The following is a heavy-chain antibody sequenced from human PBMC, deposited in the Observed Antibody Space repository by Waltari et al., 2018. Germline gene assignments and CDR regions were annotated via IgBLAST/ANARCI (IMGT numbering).Heavy chain of an antibody. CDR2: VYYTGTT. CDR3: ARERGYDGFDF. CDR1: GGSISGYY. V-gene: IGHV4-59*01. J-gene: IGHJ4*02. Sequence: QVHLQESGPGLVKPSETLSLTCAVSGGSISGYYWSWIRQPPGKGLEWIGDVYYTGTTHYNPSLKSRVTMSVDTSANQFSLKLASVTAADTAVYYCARERGYDGFDFWGQGTLATVSS. D-gene: IGHD3-16*01.